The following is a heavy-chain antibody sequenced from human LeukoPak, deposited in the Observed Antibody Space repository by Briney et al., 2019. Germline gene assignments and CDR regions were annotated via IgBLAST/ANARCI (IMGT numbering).Heavy chain of an antibody. CDR2: IKTDGSST. J-gene: IGHJ4*02. CDR3: VAYNWNYPDY. D-gene: IGHD1-20*01. CDR1: GFSFSSYY. Sequence: GGSLRLSCAASGFSFSSYYMYWVRQSPEKGLVWVSRIKTDGSSTAYADSVKGRFTISRDNAKNTLYLQMNSLRAEDTAVYYCVAYNWNYPDYWGQGTLVTVSS. V-gene: IGHV3-74*01.